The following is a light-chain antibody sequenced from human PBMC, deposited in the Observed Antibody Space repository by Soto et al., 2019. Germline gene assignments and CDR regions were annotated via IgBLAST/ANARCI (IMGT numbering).Light chain of an antibody. CDR1: SSDVGGYNY. CDR2: DVN. V-gene: IGLV2-14*03. CDR3: SSYTGSSTLLV. J-gene: IGLJ2*01. Sequence: QSALTQPASVSGSPGQSITISCTGTSSDVGGYNYVSWYQHHPGKAPKLKIYDVNNRPSGVSNRFSGSKSGNTASLTISGLQAEDEADYYCSSYTGSSTLLVFSGGTKLTVL.